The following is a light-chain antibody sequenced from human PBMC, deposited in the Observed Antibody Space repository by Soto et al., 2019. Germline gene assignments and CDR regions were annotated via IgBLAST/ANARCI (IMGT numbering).Light chain of an antibody. J-gene: IGKJ1*01. CDR2: KAT. CDR3: QQYNTYST. V-gene: IGKV1-5*03. Sequence: DIQMTQSPSTLSASVGDRVTITCRASQNINTWLAWYQQKPGKAPKLLIYKATNLESGVPSRFSGSGSETEFTLTISSLQPDDFATYYCQQYNTYSTFGQGTKVDI. CDR1: QNINTW.